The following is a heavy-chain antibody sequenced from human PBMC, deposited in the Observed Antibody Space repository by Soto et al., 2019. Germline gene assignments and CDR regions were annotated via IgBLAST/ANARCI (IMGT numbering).Heavy chain of an antibody. CDR2: IYYSGST. Sequence: SETLSLTCTVSGGSISSYYWSWIRQPPGKGLEWIGYIYYSGSTNYNPSLKSRVTISVDTSKNQFSLKLSSVTAAGTAVFFCARGRTTTVTTLAYFDYWGQGTLVTVS. V-gene: IGHV4-59*01. CDR1: GGSISSYY. D-gene: IGHD4-17*01. CDR3: ARGRTTTVTTLAYFDY. J-gene: IGHJ4*02.